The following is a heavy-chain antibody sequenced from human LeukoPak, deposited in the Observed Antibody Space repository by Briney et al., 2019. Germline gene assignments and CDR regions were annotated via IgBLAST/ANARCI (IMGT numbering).Heavy chain of an antibody. CDR3: AKVGVPATMELGTRGVATTIELDY. Sequence: GGSLRLSCAASGFTFSSYTMNWIRQAPGKGLEWVSSISITYIYYADSVKGRFTISRDNSKNTLYLQMNSLRAEDTAVYYCAKVGVPATMELGTRGVATTIELDYWGQGTLVTVSS. V-gene: IGHV3-21*04. D-gene: IGHD2-2*01. J-gene: IGHJ4*02. CDR1: GFTFSSYT. CDR2: ISITYI.